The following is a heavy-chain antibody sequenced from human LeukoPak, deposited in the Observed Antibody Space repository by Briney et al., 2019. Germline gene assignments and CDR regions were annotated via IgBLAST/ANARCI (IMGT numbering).Heavy chain of an antibody. D-gene: IGHD3-10*01. V-gene: IGHV4-4*08. CDR2: IYTTGTT. CDR1: GGSINSFC. CDR3: ARGRFGSGSYYAYYFDY. Sequence: SETLSLTCTVSGGSINSFCWSWVRQPPGKGLEWMGYIYTTGTTDYNPSFKSRVTMSADTSKNQLSMELKFLTAADTAVYYCARGRFGSGSYYAYYFDYWGQGTLVTVSS. J-gene: IGHJ4*02.